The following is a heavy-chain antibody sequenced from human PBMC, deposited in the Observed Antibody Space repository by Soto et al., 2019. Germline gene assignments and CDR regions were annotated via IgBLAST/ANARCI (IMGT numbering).Heavy chain of an antibody. CDR2: INDSGTT. J-gene: IGHJ6*02. V-gene: IGHV4-34*01. CDR3: ARGRGIAAAGPAAYYYGLDV. D-gene: IGHD6-13*01. CDR1: SGSFSGYC. Sequence: SETLSLTCAVDSGSFSGYCTTWIRQPPGKGLEWIAEINDSGTTNYNPSLKSRVSVSVDTSKNQFSLKLKSMTAADTAMYYCARGRGIAAAGPAAYYYGLDVWGQGTTVTVSS.